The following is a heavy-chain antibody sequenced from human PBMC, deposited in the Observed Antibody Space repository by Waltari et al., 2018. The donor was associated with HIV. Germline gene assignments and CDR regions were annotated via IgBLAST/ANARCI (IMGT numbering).Heavy chain of an antibody. V-gene: IGHV3-23*01. CDR2: ISGGGCTT. CDR1: GFTFSNYA. CDR3: TKDQTGAADS. J-gene: IGHJ5*02. Sequence: GGDLVQPGGSLRLSCAASGFTFSNYAMNWVRQAPGKGREWVSSISGGGCTTYYAGSVKGRFTVSRDNSKNTLYLQMNSLRVEDTAMYYCTKDQTGAADSWGQGTQVTVPS. D-gene: IGHD1-1*01.